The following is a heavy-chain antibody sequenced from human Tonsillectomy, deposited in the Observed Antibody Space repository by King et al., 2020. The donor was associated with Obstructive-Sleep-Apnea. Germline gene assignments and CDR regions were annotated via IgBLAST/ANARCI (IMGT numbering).Heavy chain of an antibody. V-gene: IGHV3-30*04. D-gene: IGHD4-17*01. Sequence: QLVQSGGGVVQPGRSLRLYCAADGFTFSSYDMHWVRQASGKGLQWLAAISYDGGNKYDSDSVKGRFTISRDNSKNPLYQQMNSPRDDDTAVYYCARENIYGGYFDYGGQGTLVTVSS. CDR1: GFTFSSYD. J-gene: IGHJ4*02. CDR2: ISYDGGNK. CDR3: ARENIYGGYFDY.